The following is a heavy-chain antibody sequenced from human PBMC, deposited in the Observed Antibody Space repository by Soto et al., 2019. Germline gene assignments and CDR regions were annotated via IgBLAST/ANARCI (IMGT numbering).Heavy chain of an antibody. CDR1: GFTFSSYW. D-gene: IGHD4-4*01. V-gene: IGHV3-7*01. CDR3: ARGIYSTSWYYYYYMDV. CDR2: IKQDGSEK. J-gene: IGHJ6*03. Sequence: PGGSLRLSCAASGFTFSSYWMSWVRQAPGKGLEWVANIKQDGSEKYYVDSEKGRFTISRDNAKNSLYLQMNSLRAEDTAVYYCARGIYSTSWYYYYYMDVWGKGTTVTVSS.